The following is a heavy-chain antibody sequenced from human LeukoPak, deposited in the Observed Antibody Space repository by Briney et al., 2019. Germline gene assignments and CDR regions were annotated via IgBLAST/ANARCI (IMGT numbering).Heavy chain of an antibody. CDR3: ANVNHRRIAAAGTWPVGAY. CDR2: ISGSGGST. CDR1: GFTFSSYA. V-gene: IGHV3-23*01. Sequence: GGSLRLSCAASGFTFSSYAMSWVRQAPGKGLEWVSAISGSGGSTYYAGSVKGRFTISRDNSKNTLYLQMNSLRAEDTAVYYCANVNHRRIAAAGTWPVGAYWGQGTLVTVSS. J-gene: IGHJ4*02. D-gene: IGHD6-13*01.